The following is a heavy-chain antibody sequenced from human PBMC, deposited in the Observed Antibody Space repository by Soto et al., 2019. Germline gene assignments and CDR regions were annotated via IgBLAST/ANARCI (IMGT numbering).Heavy chain of an antibody. CDR2: IYYSGNT. CDR1: GGSISSGGYY. Sequence: QVQLQESGPGLVKPSQTLSLTCTVSGGSISSGGYYWSWIRQHPGKGLEWIGYIYYSGNTYYKRSLKSRFTISVDTSKNQFSLKLSSVTAADTAVYYCASPGGSSSWSLDYWGQGTLVTVSS. D-gene: IGHD6-13*01. J-gene: IGHJ4*02. CDR3: ASPGGSSSWSLDY. V-gene: IGHV4-31*03.